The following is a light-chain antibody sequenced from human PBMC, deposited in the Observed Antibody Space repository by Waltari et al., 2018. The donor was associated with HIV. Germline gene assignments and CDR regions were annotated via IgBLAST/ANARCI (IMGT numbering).Light chain of an antibody. V-gene: IGLV1-40*01. CDR1: SSNIGAGYD. CDR3: QSYDSSLSGSGV. CDR2: GDS. Sequence: QSVLTQPPSVSGAPGQRVTISCTGSSSNIGAGYDVQWYQQLPGTAPKLLIYGDSNRPSGVPDRVSGSNAGTSASLAITGLQAEDEADYYCQSYDSSLSGSGVFGGGTKLTVL. J-gene: IGLJ3*02.